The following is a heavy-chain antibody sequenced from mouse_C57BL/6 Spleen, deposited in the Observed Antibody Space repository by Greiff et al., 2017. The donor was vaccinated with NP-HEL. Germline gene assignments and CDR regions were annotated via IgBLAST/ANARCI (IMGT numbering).Heavy chain of an antibody. CDR3: ARNDWDFDV. CDR2: IYPGDGDT. J-gene: IGHJ1*03. Sequence: VQLQQSGPELVKPGASVKISCKASGYAFSSSWMNWVKQRPGKGLEWIGRIYPGDGDTNYNGKFKGKATLTADKSSSTAYMQLSSLTSEDSAVYFCARNDWDFDVWGTGTTVTVSS. CDR1: GYAFSSSW. V-gene: IGHV1-82*01.